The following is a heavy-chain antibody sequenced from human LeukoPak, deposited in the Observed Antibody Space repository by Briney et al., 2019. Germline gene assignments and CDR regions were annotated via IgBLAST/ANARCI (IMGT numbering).Heavy chain of an antibody. CDR1: GFTVSSNY. CDR2: IYSGGST. D-gene: IGHD5-18*01. CDR3: ARDSHTALVTGYYYGMDV. V-gene: IGHV3-66*01. J-gene: IGHJ6*02. Sequence: GGSLRLSCAASGFTVSSNYMNWVRQAPGKGLEWVSVIYSGGSTYFADSVKGRFTISRDTSKNTLYPQMTSLRAEDTAVFYCARDSHTALVTGYYYGMDVWGQGTTVTVSS.